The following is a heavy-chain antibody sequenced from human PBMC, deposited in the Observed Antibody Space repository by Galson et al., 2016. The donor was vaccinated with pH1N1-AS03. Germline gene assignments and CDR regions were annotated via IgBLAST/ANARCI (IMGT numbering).Heavy chain of an antibody. CDR3: ARGEYFGSGTYKPYYAMDV. Sequence: SVKVSCKASGYTFTEYYMYWVRQAPGRGLEWMGWINPNSGGTKSAQKFQGRVTMTRDTSINTAYMELSSLRSDDTAVDYCARGEYFGSGTYKPYYAMDVWGQGTTVTVSS. CDR1: GYTFTEYY. V-gene: IGHV1-2*02. J-gene: IGHJ6*02. D-gene: IGHD3-10*01. CDR2: INPNSGGT.